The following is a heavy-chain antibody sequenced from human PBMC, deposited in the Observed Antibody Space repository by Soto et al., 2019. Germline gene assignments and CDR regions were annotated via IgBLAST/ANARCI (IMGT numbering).Heavy chain of an antibody. CDR2: INAGNGNT. CDR3: ARDLFGYDSSGYYPSYYFDY. D-gene: IGHD3-22*01. J-gene: IGHJ4*02. Sequence: QVQLVQSGAEVKKPGASVKVSCKASGYTFTSYAMHWVRQAPGQRLEWMGWINAGNGNTKYSQKFQGRVTITRGTSASTAYMELSSLRSEDTAVYYCARDLFGYDSSGYYPSYYFDYWGQGTLVTVSS. CDR1: GYTFTSYA. V-gene: IGHV1-3*01.